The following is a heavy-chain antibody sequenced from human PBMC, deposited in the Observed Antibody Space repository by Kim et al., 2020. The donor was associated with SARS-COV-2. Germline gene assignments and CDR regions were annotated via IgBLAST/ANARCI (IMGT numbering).Heavy chain of an antibody. Sequence: GGSLRLSCAAYGFTFSSYGMHWVRQAPGKGLEWVAVIWYDGSNKYYADSVKGRFTIYRENSKNTLYLQMNSLRAEDTAMYYCARYLGYCSSTSCENDYWGQGTLVTVSS. V-gene: IGHV3-33*01. J-gene: IGHJ4*02. D-gene: IGHD2-2*01. CDR1: GFTFSSYG. CDR2: IWYDGSNK. CDR3: ARYLGYCSSTSCENDY.